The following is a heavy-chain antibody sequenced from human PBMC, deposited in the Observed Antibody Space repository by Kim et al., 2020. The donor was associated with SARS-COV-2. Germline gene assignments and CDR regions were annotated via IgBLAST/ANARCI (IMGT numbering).Heavy chain of an antibody. V-gene: IGHV1-46*04. Sequence: SEGYARKVQGRVTMTRETATSTDDMELSSLRSEDTAVYYCARDNHDYPDYWGQGTLVTVSS. CDR2: SE. D-gene: IGHD4-17*01. J-gene: IGHJ4*02. CDR3: ARDNHDYPDY.